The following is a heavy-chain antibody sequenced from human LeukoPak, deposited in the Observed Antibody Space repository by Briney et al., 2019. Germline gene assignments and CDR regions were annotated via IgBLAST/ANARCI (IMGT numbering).Heavy chain of an antibody. CDR2: ISGSAGRT. CDR1: GFTFSSYA. V-gene: IGHV3-23*01. J-gene: IGHJ4*02. CDR3: AKETLDDYVRHFDS. D-gene: IGHD4-17*01. Sequence: GESLRLSCIGSGFTFSSYAMSWVRQAPGKGLEWVSHISGSAGRTDYADSVKGRFTISRDNSQNTLYLQMNSLRVEDTAVYYCAKETLDDYVRHFDSWGQGMLVTVSS.